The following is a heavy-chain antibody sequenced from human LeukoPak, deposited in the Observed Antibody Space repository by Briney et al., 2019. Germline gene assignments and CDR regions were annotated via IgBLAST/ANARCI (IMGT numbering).Heavy chain of an antibody. V-gene: IGHV1-8*01. CDR2: MNPNSGNT. CDR1: GYTFTSYD. Sequence: ASVKVSCKASGYTFTSYDINWVRQATGQGLEWMGWMNPNSGNTGYAQKFQGRVTMTRNTSISTAYMELSSLRSEDTAVYYCARAGSKRGATVDARRIDYWGQGTLVTVSS. CDR3: ARAGSKRGATVDARRIDY. J-gene: IGHJ4*02. D-gene: IGHD1-26*01.